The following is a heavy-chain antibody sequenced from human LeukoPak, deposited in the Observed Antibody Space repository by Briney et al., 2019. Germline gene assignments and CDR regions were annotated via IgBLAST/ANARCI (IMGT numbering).Heavy chain of an antibody. Sequence: GGSLRLSCAASGFTFSSYAMHWVRQAPGKGLEWVAVISYDGSNKYYADSVKGRFTISRDNSKNTLYLQMNSLRAEDTAVYYCAREAHYGDYPIDWGQGTLVTVSS. CDR1: GFTFSSYA. D-gene: IGHD4-17*01. CDR2: ISYDGSNK. V-gene: IGHV3-30-3*01. J-gene: IGHJ4*02. CDR3: AREAHYGDYPID.